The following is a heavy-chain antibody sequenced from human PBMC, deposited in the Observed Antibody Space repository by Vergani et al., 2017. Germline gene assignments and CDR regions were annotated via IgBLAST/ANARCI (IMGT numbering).Heavy chain of an antibody. CDR1: GFTFSSYS. CDR3: ARDRGNNYDILTGYYNVFYYYGMDV. V-gene: IGHV3-21*01. D-gene: IGHD3-9*01. Sequence: EVQLVESGGGLVKPGGSLRLSCAASGFTFSSYSMNWVRQAPGKGLEWVSSISSSSSYIYYADSVKGRFTISRDNAKNSLYLQMNSLRAEDTAVYYCARDRGNNYDILTGYYNVFYYYGMDVWGQGTTVTVSS. CDR2: ISSSSSYI. J-gene: IGHJ6*02.